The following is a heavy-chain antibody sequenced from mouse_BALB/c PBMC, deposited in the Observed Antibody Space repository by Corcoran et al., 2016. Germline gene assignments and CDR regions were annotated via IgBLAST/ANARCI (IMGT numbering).Heavy chain of an antibody. CDR2: INPYNGGT. D-gene: IGHD2-1*01. CDR1: GYSFTGYT. CDR3: ARGRDYGNYYYAMDY. J-gene: IGHJ4*01. V-gene: IGHV1-18*01. Sequence: EVQLQQSGPELVKPGASMKISCKASGYSFTGYTMNWVKQSHGKNLEWIELINPYNGGTSYNQKFKGKATLTVDKSSSTAYMELLSLTSEDSAVYYCARGRDYGNYYYAMDYWGQGTSVTVSS.